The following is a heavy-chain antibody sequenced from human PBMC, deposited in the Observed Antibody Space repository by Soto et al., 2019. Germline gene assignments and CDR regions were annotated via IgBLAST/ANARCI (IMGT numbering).Heavy chain of an antibody. D-gene: IGHD3-9*01. CDR1: GGSISVYY. J-gene: IGHJ4*02. Sequence: SETLSLTCTLSGGSISVYYWSWIRQSPRQGLEWIGYVYDNGRPYYSPSLKSRVTISAATSKNQISLKLTSATAADTAFYYCARGVGSSPPRYWGRGTLVTVSS. CDR3: ARGVGSSPPRY. V-gene: IGHV4-59*01. CDR2: VYDNGRP.